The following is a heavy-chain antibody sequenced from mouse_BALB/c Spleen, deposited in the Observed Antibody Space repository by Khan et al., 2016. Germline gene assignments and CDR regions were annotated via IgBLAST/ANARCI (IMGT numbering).Heavy chain of an antibody. D-gene: IGHD1-1*01. CDR1: GFTFSNYW. V-gene: IGHV6-6*02. CDR2: IRLKSNNYAT. Sequence: EVQLQESGGGLVQPGGSMKLSCVASGFTFSNYWMNWVRQSPEKGLEWVAEIRLKSNNYATHYAESVKGRFTISRDDSKSSVYLQMNNLRAEDTGIYYCTKDYGSSWFAYWGQGTLVTVSA. CDR3: TKDYGSSWFAY. J-gene: IGHJ3*01.